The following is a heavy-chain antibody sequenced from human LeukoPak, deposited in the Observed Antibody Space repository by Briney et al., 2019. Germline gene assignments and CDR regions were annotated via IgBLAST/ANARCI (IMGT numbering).Heavy chain of an antibody. CDR3: ARGVANYFDY. Sequence: SETLSLTCTVSGGSISSSSYYWGWLRQPPGKGLEWIGSIYYSGSTYYNPSLKSRVTISVDTSKNQFSLKLSSVTAADTAVYYCARGVANYFDYWGQGTLVTVSS. J-gene: IGHJ4*02. CDR1: GGSISSSSYY. CDR2: IYYSGST. V-gene: IGHV4-39*07. D-gene: IGHD2-15*01.